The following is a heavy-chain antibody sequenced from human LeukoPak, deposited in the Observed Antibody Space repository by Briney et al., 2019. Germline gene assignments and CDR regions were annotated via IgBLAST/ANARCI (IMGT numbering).Heavy chain of an antibody. D-gene: IGHD3-22*01. CDR1: GYTFTSYG. CDR2: ISAYNGNT. Sequence: GASVKASCKASGYTFTSYGISWVRQAPGQGLEWMGWISAYNGNTNYAQKLQGRVTMTTDTSTSTAYMELRSLRSDDTAVYHCARDGRNYYDSSGYYYYYYYYMDVWGKGTTVTVSS. CDR3: ARDGRNYYDSSGYYYYYYYYMDV. V-gene: IGHV1-18*01. J-gene: IGHJ6*03.